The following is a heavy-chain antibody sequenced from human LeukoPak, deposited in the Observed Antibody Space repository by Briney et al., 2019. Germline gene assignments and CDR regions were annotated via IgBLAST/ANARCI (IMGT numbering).Heavy chain of an antibody. CDR1: GYSFTSYW. D-gene: IGHD4-17*01. J-gene: IGHJ6*03. V-gene: IGHV5-51*01. Sequence: GESLKISCKGSGYSFTSYWIGWVRQMPGKGLEWMGIIYPGDSDTRYSPSFQGQVTISADKSISTAYLQWSSLKASDTAMYYCARLGDTTVTTPYCYMDVWGKGTTVTISS. CDR2: IYPGDSDT. CDR3: ARLGDTTVTTPYCYMDV.